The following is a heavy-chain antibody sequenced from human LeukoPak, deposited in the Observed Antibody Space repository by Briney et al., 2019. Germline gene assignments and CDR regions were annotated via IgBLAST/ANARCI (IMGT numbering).Heavy chain of an antibody. D-gene: IGHD3-22*01. CDR1: GYTFTSYG. Sequence: ASVTVSCKASGYTFTSYGISWVRQAPGQGLEWMGWISAYNGNTNYAQKLQGRVTMTTDTSTSTAYMELRSLRSDDTAVYYCARGAIEDYYDSSGYQSSLYYFDYWGQGTLVTVSS. CDR3: ARGAIEDYYDSSGYQSSLYYFDY. J-gene: IGHJ4*02. CDR2: ISAYNGNT. V-gene: IGHV1-18*01.